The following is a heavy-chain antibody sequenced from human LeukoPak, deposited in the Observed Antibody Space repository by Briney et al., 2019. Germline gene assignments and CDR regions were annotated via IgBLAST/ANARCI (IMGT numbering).Heavy chain of an antibody. CDR1: GGTFNSYG. CDR2: IIPIFGTS. V-gene: IGHV1-69*13. Sequence: SVKVSCKATGGTFNSYGVSWVRQSPGQGLEWMGGIIPIFGTSTYAQKFQGRVTITPDESTSTAYMELSSLRSEDTAVYYCARSNYYGSGTPDYYYGMDVWGIGTTVTVSS. D-gene: IGHD3-10*01. J-gene: IGHJ6*04. CDR3: ARSNYYGSGTPDYYYGMDV.